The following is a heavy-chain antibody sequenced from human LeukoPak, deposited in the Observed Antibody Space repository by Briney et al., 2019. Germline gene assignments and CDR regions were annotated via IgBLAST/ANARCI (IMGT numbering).Heavy chain of an antibody. Sequence: GGSLRLSCAASGFTFSSYWMSWVRQAPGKGLEWVANIKQDGSEKYYVDSVKGRFTISRGNAKNSLYLQMNSLRAEDTAVYYCARAPSYGSGTHTLNYYYYYYMDVWGKGTTVTVSS. CDR1: GFTFSSYW. D-gene: IGHD3-10*01. V-gene: IGHV3-7*01. J-gene: IGHJ6*03. CDR2: IKQDGSEK. CDR3: ARAPSYGSGTHTLNYYYYYYMDV.